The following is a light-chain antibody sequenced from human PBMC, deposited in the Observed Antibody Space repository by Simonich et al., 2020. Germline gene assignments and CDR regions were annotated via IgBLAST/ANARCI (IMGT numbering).Light chain of an antibody. CDR3: SSYTSSSTLV. J-gene: IGLJ2*01. CDR1: SSDVGGYNY. Sequence: SALTQPASVSGSPGQSITISCTGTSSDVGGYNYVSWYQQHPGKAPKLMIYDVSKRPLGVSNRFSGSKSGNTASLTISGLQAEDEADYYCSSYTSSSTLVFGGGTKLTVL. V-gene: IGLV2-14*01. CDR2: DVS.